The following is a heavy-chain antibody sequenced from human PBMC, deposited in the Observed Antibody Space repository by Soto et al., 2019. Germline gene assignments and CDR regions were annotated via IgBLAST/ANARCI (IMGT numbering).Heavy chain of an antibody. Sequence: PGGSLRLSCAASGFTFSSYGMHWVRQAPGKGLEWVAVISYDGSNKYYADSVKGRFTISRDNSKNTLYLQMNSLRAEDMAVYYCAKDKETLPYYFDYWGQGTLVTVSS. CDR1: GFTFSSYG. V-gene: IGHV3-30*18. CDR2: ISYDGSNK. CDR3: AKDKETLPYYFDY. J-gene: IGHJ4*02.